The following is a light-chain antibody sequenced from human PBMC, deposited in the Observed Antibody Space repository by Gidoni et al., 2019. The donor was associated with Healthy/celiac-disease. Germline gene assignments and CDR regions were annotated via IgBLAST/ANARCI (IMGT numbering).Light chain of an antibody. CDR2: AAS. CDR3: QQYYSYPRT. CDR1: QGISSY. V-gene: IGKV1-8*01. Sequence: AIRMTQAPSSFTASTGDRVTIAFRARQGISSYLAWYQQKPGKAPKLLIYAASTLQSGIASRFSGRGAGTDFTLTISCLQSEDFATYYCQQYYSYPRTFGQGTKVEIK. J-gene: IGKJ1*01.